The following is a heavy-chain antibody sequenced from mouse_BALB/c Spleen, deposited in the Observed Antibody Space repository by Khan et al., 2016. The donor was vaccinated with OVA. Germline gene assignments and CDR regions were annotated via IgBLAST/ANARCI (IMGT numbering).Heavy chain of an antibody. CDR1: GYSITSGYN. CDR3: AGGFPTY. V-gene: IGHV3-1*02. Sequence: EVQLQESGPDLVKPSQSLSLTCTVTGYSITSGYNWHWIRQFPGNKLEWMGYIHYSGSTNYNPSLKSRISFTRDTSKNQFFLQLNSVTSEDTATYNCAGGFPTYWGQGTLVTVSA. CDR2: IHYSGST. J-gene: IGHJ3*01.